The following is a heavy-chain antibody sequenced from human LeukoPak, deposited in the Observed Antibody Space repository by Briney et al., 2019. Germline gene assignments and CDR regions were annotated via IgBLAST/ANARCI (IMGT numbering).Heavy chain of an antibody. CDR1: GFTFSSYS. CDR2: ISSSSSTI. CDR3: ARDRQYAFDI. J-gene: IGHJ3*02. V-gene: IGHV3-48*01. Sequence: GGSLRLSCAASGFTFSSYSMNWVRQAPGKGLEWVSYISSSSSTIYYADSVKGRFTISRDNSKNTLYLQMNSLRAEDTAVYYCARDRQYAFDIWGQGTMVTVSS.